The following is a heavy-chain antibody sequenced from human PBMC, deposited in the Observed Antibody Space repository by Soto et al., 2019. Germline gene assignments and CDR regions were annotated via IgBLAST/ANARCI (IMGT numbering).Heavy chain of an antibody. CDR2: ISYDGSNK. CDR3: ARADNWSPQSPNNY. J-gene: IGHJ4*02. Sequence: GGSLRLSCAASGFTFSSYSMHWVRQAPGKGLEWVTVISYDGSNKYYADSVKGRFTISRDNSRNTLYLQMNSLRAEDTAVYYCARADNWSPQSPNNYWGPGTLVTVSS. V-gene: IGHV3-30-3*01. D-gene: IGHD1-20*01. CDR1: GFTFSSYS.